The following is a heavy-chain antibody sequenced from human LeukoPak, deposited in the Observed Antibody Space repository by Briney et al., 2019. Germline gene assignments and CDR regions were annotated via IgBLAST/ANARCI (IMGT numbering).Heavy chain of an antibody. CDR2: INPDGNEQ. CDR3: ARAGVGVTILDY. J-gene: IGHJ4*02. D-gene: IGHD3-10*01. Sequence: GGSLRLSCAASGFTFSGSRMTWVRQTPGKGPELVAHINPDGNEQFCMDPVKGRFSITRDNAANSVYLQMNSLRVEDTALYYCARAGVGVTILDYWGQGTLVTVSS. CDR1: GFTFSGSR. V-gene: IGHV3-7*01.